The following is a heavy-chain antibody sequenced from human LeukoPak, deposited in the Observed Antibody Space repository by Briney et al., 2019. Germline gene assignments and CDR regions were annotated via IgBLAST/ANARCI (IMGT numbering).Heavy chain of an antibody. CDR2: ISSSSSYI. V-gene: IGHV3-21*01. D-gene: IGHD2-21*02. Sequence: GGSLRLSCAASGFTFSSYSMNWVRQAPGKGLEWVSSISSSSSYIYYADSVKGRFTISGDNAKNSLYLQMNSLRAEDTAVYYCARSIYCGGDCYLTGAFDIWGQGTMVTVSS. J-gene: IGHJ3*02. CDR1: GFTFSSYS. CDR3: ARSIYCGGDCYLTGAFDI.